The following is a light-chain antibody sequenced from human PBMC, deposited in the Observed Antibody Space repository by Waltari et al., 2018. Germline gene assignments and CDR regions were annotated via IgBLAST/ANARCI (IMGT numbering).Light chain of an antibody. CDR1: HSVLYSSKNKNY. Sequence: DIVMTQSPDSLAVSLGERATIKCKSSHSVLYSSKNKNYLAWYQQKPGQPPKLLIYWASTRESGVPDRFSGSGSGTDFTLTVSSLQAEDVAVYYCLQYYSTPRTFGQGTKVEI. V-gene: IGKV4-1*01. J-gene: IGKJ1*01. CDR2: WAS. CDR3: LQYYSTPRT.